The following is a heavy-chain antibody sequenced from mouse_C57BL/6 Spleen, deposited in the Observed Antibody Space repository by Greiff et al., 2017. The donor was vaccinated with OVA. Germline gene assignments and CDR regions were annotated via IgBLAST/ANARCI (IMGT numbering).Heavy chain of an antibody. CDR3: ARANYGSSDGNAMGY. Sequence: VQLQQSGAELVKPGASVKMSCKASGYTFTTYPIEWMKQNHGKSLEWIGNFHPYNDDTKYNEKFKGKATLTVEKSSSTVYLALSSLTSDDSAVSDCARANYGSSDGNAMGYWGQGTSVTVSS. J-gene: IGHJ4*01. D-gene: IGHD1-1*01. CDR1: GYTFTTYP. V-gene: IGHV1-47*01. CDR2: FHPYNDDT.